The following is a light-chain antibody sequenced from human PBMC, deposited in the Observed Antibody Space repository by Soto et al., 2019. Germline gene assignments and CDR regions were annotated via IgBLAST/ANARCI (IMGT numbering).Light chain of an antibody. CDR1: QSVSSSY. CDR2: GAS. J-gene: IGKJ1*01. Sequence: EIVLTQSPGTLSLSPGERATLSCRASQSVSSSYLAWYQQKPGQAPRLLIYGASSRATGIPDRFSGSGSGTALTLTISRLEPDDFAVYYCQQYGSSPWTFGQGTKVEIK. CDR3: QQYGSSPWT. V-gene: IGKV3-20*01.